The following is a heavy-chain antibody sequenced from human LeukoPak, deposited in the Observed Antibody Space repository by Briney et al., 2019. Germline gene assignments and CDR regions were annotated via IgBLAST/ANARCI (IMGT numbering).Heavy chain of an antibody. CDR1: GFTFSSFW. CDR3: ARAPGSTSFDY. Sequence: PGGSLRLSCVASGFTFSSFWMSWVRQAPGKGLEFVANIEQDGSVRNYVDSVKGRFIISRDNAKNSLYLQMDSLRAEDTAVYFCARAPGSTSFDYSGLGTPVTVYS. V-gene: IGHV3-7*01. J-gene: IGHJ4*02. CDR2: IEQDGSVR. D-gene: IGHD2-2*01.